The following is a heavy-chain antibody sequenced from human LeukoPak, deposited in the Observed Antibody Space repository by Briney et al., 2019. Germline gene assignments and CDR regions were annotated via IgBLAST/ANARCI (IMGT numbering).Heavy chain of an antibody. D-gene: IGHD3-22*01. V-gene: IGHV4-4*07. J-gene: IGHJ4*02. CDR3: ARDYFDSSGYRWFAY. Sequence: SETLSLTCTVSGGSISSYYWSWIRQPARKGLEWIGRIYTSGSTNYNPSLKSRVTMSVDTSKSHFSLKLSSVTAADTVVYYCARDYFDSSGYRWFAYWGQGTLVTVSS. CDR2: IYTSGST. CDR1: GGSISSYY.